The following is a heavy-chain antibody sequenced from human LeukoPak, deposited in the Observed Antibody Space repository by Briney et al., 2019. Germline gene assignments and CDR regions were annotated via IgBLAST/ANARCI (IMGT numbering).Heavy chain of an antibody. Sequence: SETLSLTCTVSGGSISSSSYYWGWIRQPPGKGLEWIGSIYYSGSTYYNPSLKSRVTISVDTSKNQFSLRLSSVTAADTAVYYCAREDRDYDFWSGYPQYNWFDPWGQGTLVTVSS. J-gene: IGHJ5*02. V-gene: IGHV4-39*07. CDR3: AREDRDYDFWSGYPQYNWFDP. CDR2: IYYSGST. CDR1: GGSISSSSYY. D-gene: IGHD3-3*01.